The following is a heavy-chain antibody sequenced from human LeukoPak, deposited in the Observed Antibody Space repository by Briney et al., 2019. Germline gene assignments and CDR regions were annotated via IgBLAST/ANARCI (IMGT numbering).Heavy chain of an antibody. CDR2: VSLYNNQT. CDR3: ARLSHSSSF. Sequence: GASVKVSCKASGYTFSSDGINWVRQAPGQGLEWMGWVSLYNNQTNYAQGFQGRVTLTTDTSTNTVYLELKSLRSDDTAVYYCARLSHSSSFWGQGTLVTVSS. V-gene: IGHV1-18*01. CDR1: GYTFSSDG. J-gene: IGHJ4*02. D-gene: IGHD6-6*01.